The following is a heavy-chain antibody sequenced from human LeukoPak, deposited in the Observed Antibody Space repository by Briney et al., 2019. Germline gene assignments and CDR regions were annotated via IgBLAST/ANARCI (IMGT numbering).Heavy chain of an antibody. CDR1: GFTFSSYA. V-gene: IGHV3-23*01. J-gene: IGHJ4*02. CDR2: IGGSGRTT. CDR3: VKALYGDYGRFDY. Sequence: GGSLRLSCTASGFTFSSYAMTWVRQAPGKGLEWVSDIGGSGRTTSYTDSVKGRFTISRDNSKNTLYLQMNSLRAEDTAVYYCVKALYGDYGRFDYWGQGTLVTVSS. D-gene: IGHD4-17*01.